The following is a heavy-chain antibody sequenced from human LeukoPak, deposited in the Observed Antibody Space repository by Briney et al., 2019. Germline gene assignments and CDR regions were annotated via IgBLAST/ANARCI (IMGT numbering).Heavy chain of an antibody. V-gene: IGHV1-18*01. D-gene: IGHD4-17*01. CDR1: VYTFTSYG. J-gene: IGHJ6*02. CDR3: ARVRVTNAYYYYGMDV. Sequence: APVKVSCRASVYTFTSYGISWVRQAPGQGLEWMGWISAYNGNTNYAQKLQGRVTMTTDTSTSTAYMELRSLRSDDTAVYYCARVRVTNAYYYYGMDVWGQGTTVTVSS. CDR2: ISAYNGNT.